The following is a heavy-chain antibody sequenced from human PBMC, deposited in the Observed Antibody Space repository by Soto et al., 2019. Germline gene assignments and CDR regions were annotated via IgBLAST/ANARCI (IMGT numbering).Heavy chain of an antibody. D-gene: IGHD1-26*01. CDR1: GGTFSSYA. V-gene: IGHV1-69*01. Sequence: QVQLVQSGAEVKKPGSSVKVSCKASGGTFSSYAISWVRQAPGQGLEWMGGIIPIFGTANYAQKFQGRVTITEDESTSTAYMELSSLISEDTAVYYCARDLGYCVVPLYNWFDPWGQGTLVTVSS. CDR2: IIPIFGTA. J-gene: IGHJ5*02. CDR3: ARDLGYCVVPLYNWFDP.